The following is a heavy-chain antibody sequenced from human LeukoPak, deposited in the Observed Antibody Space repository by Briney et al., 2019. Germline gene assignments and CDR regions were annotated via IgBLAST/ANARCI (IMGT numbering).Heavy chain of an antibody. CDR3: AKDLYYDLLTGYLDY. CDR2: ISDSGGST. Sequence: GGSLRLSCAASGFTFSSYAMSWVRQAPGKGLEWVSAISDSGGSTYYADSVKGRFTISRDNSKNTVYLQMNSLRAEDTAVYYCAKDLYYDLLTGYLDYWGQGTLVTVSP. J-gene: IGHJ4*02. V-gene: IGHV3-23*01. CDR1: GFTFSSYA. D-gene: IGHD3-9*01.